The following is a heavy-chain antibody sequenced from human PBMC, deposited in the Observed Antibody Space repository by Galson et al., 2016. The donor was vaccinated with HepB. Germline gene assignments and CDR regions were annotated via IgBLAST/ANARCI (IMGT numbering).Heavy chain of an antibody. CDR3: ARDLSGPDF. CDR1: GFTFRHHP. Sequence: SLRLSCAVSGFTFRHHPIHCVRPVSGKGLLCLSRLERDGPRPIYADSVKGRFTLSRDNAENTLYLQMNSLRAEDTAVYYCARDLSGPDFWGQGTLVTVSS. CDR2: LERDGPRP. J-gene: IGHJ4*02. V-gene: IGHV3-74*01.